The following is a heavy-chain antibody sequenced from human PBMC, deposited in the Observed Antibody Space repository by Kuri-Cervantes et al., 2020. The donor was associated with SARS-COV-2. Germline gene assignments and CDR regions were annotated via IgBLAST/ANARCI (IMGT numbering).Heavy chain of an antibody. J-gene: IGHJ4*02. Sequence: GGSLRLSCTASGFTFGDYAMSWVRQAPGKGLEWVAVISYDGSNKYYADSVKGRFTISRDNSKNTLYLQMNSLRAEDTAVYYCAREVVVPAAVIDYWGQGTLVTVSS. D-gene: IGHD2-2*01. CDR1: GFTFGDYA. CDR3: AREVVVPAAVIDY. CDR2: ISYDGSNK. V-gene: IGHV3-30-3*01.